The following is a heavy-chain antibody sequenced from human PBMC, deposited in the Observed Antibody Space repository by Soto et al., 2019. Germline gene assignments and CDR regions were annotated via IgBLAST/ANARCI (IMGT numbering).Heavy chain of an antibody. D-gene: IGHD3-10*01. CDR3: ARVVLGLGGLFMEISTLGLEGGRDREFDP. CDR2: ISAYNGNT. J-gene: IGHJ5*02. Sequence: GASVKVSCKASVYTFTSYGISWVRQAPGQGLEWMGWISAYNGNTNYAQKLQGRVTMTTDTSTSTAYMELRSLRSDDTAVYYCARVVLGLGGLFMEISTLGLEGGRDREFDPWGKGPLVTVS. V-gene: IGHV1-18*01. CDR1: VYTFTSYG.